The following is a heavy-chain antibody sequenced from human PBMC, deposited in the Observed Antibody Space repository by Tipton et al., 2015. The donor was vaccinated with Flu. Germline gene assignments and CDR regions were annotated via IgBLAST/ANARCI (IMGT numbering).Heavy chain of an antibody. V-gene: IGHV3-30*02. CDR1: GFTFSSYG. J-gene: IGHJ6*02. CDR3: AKEEGYCSSTSCQITYYYYGMDV. CDR2: IRYDGSNK. Sequence: SLRLSCAASGFTFSSYGMHWVRQAPGKGLEWVAFIRYDGSNKYYADSVKGRFTISRDNSKNTLYLQMNSLRAEDTAVYYCAKEEGYCSSTSCQITYYYYGMDVWDQGTTVTVSS. D-gene: IGHD2-2*01.